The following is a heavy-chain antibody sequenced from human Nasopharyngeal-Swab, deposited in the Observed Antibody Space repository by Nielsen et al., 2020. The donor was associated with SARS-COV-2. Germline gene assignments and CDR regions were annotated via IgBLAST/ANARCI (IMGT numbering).Heavy chain of an antibody. CDR1: GYTLTVLP. J-gene: IGHJ3*02. CDR2: FVPEDGEP. Sequence: ASVKVSCRVSGYTLTVLPIHWVRQAPGKGLEWMGPFVPEDGEPIYAQNFQGRVTMTEDTSTYTAYLELSSLRSEDTAAYYCASEGSGVFGVVIYAFDIWGPGTLVTVSS. CDR3: ASEGSGVFGVVIYAFDI. V-gene: IGHV1-24*01. D-gene: IGHD3-3*01.